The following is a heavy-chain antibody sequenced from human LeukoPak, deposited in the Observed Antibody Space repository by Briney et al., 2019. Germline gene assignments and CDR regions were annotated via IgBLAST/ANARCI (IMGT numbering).Heavy chain of an antibody. CDR3: ARDPTLSSYYFDY. CDR2: INTDGSST. D-gene: IGHD3-16*02. CDR1: GFTFSSYW. Sequence: PGVSLRLSCAASGFTFSSYWMHWVRQAPGKGLVWVSRINTDGSSTSYADSVKGRFTISRDNAKNTLYLQMNSLRAEDTAVYYCARDPTLSSYYFDYWGQGTLVTVSS. J-gene: IGHJ4*02. V-gene: IGHV3-74*01.